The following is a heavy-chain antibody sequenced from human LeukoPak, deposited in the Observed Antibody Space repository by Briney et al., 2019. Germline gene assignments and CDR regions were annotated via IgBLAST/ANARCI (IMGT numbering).Heavy chain of an antibody. CDR1: GASVSSDNYY. J-gene: IGHJ6*02. V-gene: IGHV4-61*01. CDR2: TYYRGST. CDR3: ARDELRGIAVAGTNRYYYYGMDV. D-gene: IGHD6-19*01. Sequence: SETLSLTCSVSGASVSSDNYYWSWIRQPPGKGLEWIGYTYYRGSTNYNPSLKSRVIISVDTSKNQFSLKLTSVTAADTAVYYCARDELRGIAVAGTNRYYYYGMDVWGQGTTVTVSS.